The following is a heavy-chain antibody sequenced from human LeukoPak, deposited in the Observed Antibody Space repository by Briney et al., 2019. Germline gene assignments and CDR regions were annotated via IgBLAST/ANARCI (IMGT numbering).Heavy chain of an antibody. CDR3: ARVSSSWYQDWYFDL. V-gene: IGHV4-4*07. CDR2: IDISGNT. J-gene: IGHJ2*01. Sequence: SETLSLTCTVSGGSISSYYWSWIRQPAGKGLEWIGRIDISGNTNYKPSLKSRVTMSVDTSKNQFSLKLSSVTAADTAVYYCARVSSSWYQDWYFDLWGRGTLVTVSS. D-gene: IGHD6-13*01. CDR1: GGSISSYY.